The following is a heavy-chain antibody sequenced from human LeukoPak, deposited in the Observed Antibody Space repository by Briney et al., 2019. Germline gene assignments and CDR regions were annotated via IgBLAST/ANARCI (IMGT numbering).Heavy chain of an antibody. CDR3: ARIRAYSSGWYFDY. Sequence: ETLSLTCSVSGGSINSGYWSWIRQPPGKALEWLAHIFSNDEKSYSTSLKSRLTISKDTSKSQVVLTMTNMDPVDTATYYCARIRAYSSGWYFDYWGQGTLVTVSS. D-gene: IGHD6-19*01. CDR1: GGSINSGYW. V-gene: IGHV2-26*01. CDR2: IFSNDEK. J-gene: IGHJ4*02.